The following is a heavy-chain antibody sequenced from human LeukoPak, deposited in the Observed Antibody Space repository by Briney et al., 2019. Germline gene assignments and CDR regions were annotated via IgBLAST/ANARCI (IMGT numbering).Heavy chain of an antibody. CDR3: ARYGGSYGGAFDY. J-gene: IGHJ4*02. D-gene: IGHD1-26*01. V-gene: IGHV3-30*02. Sequence: PGGSLRLSCAASGFTFSSYGMHWVRQAPGKGLEWVAFIRYDGSNKYYADSVKGRFTISRDNAKNSLYLQMNSLRAEDTAVYYCARYGGSYGGAFDYWGQGTLVTVSS. CDR2: IRYDGSNK. CDR1: GFTFSSYG.